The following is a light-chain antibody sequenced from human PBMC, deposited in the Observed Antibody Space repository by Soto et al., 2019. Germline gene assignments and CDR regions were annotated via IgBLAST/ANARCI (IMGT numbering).Light chain of an antibody. J-gene: IGKJ1*01. CDR3: QQYGSLLWW. CDR2: GAS. Sequence: ESLLRQAPGTLSLSPGERATLSCSASQSVSSSYLAWYQQKPGQAPRLLIYGASSRATGIPDRFSGSRSGTDFNLTIGRLEAEECTVYHCQQYGSLLWWFGEGAKVDI. CDR1: QSVSSSY. V-gene: IGKV3-20*01.